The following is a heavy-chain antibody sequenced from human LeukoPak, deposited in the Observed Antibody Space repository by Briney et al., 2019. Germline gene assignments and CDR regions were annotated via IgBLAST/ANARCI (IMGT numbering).Heavy chain of an antibody. Sequence: SETLSLTCAVYGGPFSRYYWSCLRQPPGKALEWIGEINHSGSTNYNPSLKSRLTISVDTSKNQFSLKLSSVTAADTAVYYCARGRVVGAIFDYWGQGTLVTVSS. V-gene: IGHV4-34*01. J-gene: IGHJ4*02. CDR3: ARGRVVGAIFDY. CDR1: GGPFSRYY. CDR2: INHSGST. D-gene: IGHD1-26*01.